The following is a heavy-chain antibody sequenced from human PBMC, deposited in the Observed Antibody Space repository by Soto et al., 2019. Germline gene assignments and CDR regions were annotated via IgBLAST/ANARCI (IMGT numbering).Heavy chain of an antibody. J-gene: IGHJ4*02. CDR3: ARSYSSSWYSPGTGYYFDY. V-gene: IGHV1-69*12. Sequence: QVQLVQSGAAVKKPGSSVKVSCKASGGTFSSYAISWVRQAPGQGLEWMGGIIPIFGTANYAQKFQGRVTITADESTSTAYMELSSLRSEDTAVYYCARSYSSSWYSPGTGYYFDYWGQGTLVTVSS. CDR2: IIPIFGTA. CDR1: GGTFSSYA. D-gene: IGHD6-13*01.